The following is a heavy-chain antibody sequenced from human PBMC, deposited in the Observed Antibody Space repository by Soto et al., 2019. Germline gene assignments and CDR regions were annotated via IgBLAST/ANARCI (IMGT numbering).Heavy chain of an antibody. CDR3: ARTYYDYIWGSYRYFDY. Sequence: SETLSLTCAVCGGSFSGYYWSWIRQPPGKGLEWIGEINHSGSTNYNPSLKSRVTISVDTSKNQFSQKLSSVTAADTAVYYCARTYYDYIWGSYRYFDYWGQGTLVTVSS. CDR1: GGSFSGYY. V-gene: IGHV4-34*01. J-gene: IGHJ4*02. D-gene: IGHD3-16*02. CDR2: INHSGST.